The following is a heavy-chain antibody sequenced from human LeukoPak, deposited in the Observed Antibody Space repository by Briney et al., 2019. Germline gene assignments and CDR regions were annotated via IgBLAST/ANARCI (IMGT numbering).Heavy chain of an antibody. CDR2: TFYSGST. V-gene: IGHV4-39*07. J-gene: IGHJ4*02. Sequence: SETLSLTCTVSGDSISSSSYYWEWIRQPPGKGLEWIGSTFYSGSTYYNPSLKSRVTISVDTSKNQFSLKLSSVTAADTAVYYCARDSTTFSGFAIFDYWGQGTLVTVSS. D-gene: IGHD3-16*01. CDR3: ARDSTTFSGFAIFDY. CDR1: GDSISSSSYY.